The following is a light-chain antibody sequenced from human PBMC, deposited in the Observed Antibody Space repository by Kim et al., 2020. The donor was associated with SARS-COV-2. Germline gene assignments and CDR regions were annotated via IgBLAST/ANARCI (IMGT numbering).Light chain of an antibody. CDR3: QQSFSTLGT. CDR2: GAS. CDR1: QRIGIY. V-gene: IGKV1-39*01. J-gene: IGKJ1*01. Sequence: ASVGDRRTITCRASQRIGIYLNWYQQKPGKAPKLLFYGASSLESGVPSMFSGSGSGTYFTLAISSLQPEDFATYYCQQSFSTLGTFGQGTKVDIK.